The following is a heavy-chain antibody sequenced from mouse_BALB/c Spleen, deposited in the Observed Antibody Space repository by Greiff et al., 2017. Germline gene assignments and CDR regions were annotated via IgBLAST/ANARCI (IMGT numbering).Heavy chain of an antibody. J-gene: IGHJ4*01. CDR2: ISYDGSN. CDR1: GYSITSGYY. Sequence: EVKLMESGPGLVKPSQSLSLTCSVTGYSITSGYYWNWIRQFPGNKLEWMGYISYDGSNNYNPSLKNRISITRDTSKNQFFLKLNSVTTEDTATYYCARTGTNYAMDYWGQGTSVTVSS. D-gene: IGHD4-1*01. V-gene: IGHV3-6*02. CDR3: ARTGTNYAMDY.